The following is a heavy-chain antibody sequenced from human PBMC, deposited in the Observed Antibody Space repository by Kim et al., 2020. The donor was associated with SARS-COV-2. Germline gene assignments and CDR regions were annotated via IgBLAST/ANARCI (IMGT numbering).Heavy chain of an antibody. D-gene: IGHD1-26*01. Sequence: GSLRLSCTASGFTFGDYAMSWVRQAPGKGLEWVGFIRSKAYGGTTEYAASVKGRFTISRDDSKSIAYLQMNSLKTEDTAVYYCTRRVMVLRPGLYSGSNDDAFDIWGQGTMVTVSS. J-gene: IGHJ3*02. CDR1: GFTFGDYA. CDR3: TRRVMVLRPGLYSGSNDDAFDI. V-gene: IGHV3-49*04. CDR2: IRSKAYGGTT.